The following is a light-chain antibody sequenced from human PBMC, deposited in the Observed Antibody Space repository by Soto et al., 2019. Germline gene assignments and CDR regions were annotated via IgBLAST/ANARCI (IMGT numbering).Light chain of an antibody. CDR3: SSYTSSSTYV. CDR1: SRDVGGYNY. Sequence: QCVLTQPASLSGAPGEAITIFRPGNSRDVGGYNYVFWYQPHPGKAPKLMIYDVSNRPSGFSNRFSGSKSGNTASLTISGLQAEGEADYYCSSYTSSSTYVFGTGTKVTVL. CDR2: DVS. J-gene: IGLJ1*01. V-gene: IGLV2-14*01.